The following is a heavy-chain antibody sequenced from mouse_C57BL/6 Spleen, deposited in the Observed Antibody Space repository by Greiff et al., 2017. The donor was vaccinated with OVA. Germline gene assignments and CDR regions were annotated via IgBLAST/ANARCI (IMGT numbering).Heavy chain of an antibody. Sequence: QVQLQQPGAELVMPGASVKLSCKASGYTFTSYWMHWVKQRPGQGLEWIGEIDPSDSYTNYNQKFKGKSTLTVDKSSSTAYMQLSSLTSEDSAVYFCAGGGSYYAMDYWGQGTSVTVSS. CDR1: GYTFTSYW. CDR2: IDPSDSYT. CDR3: AGGGSYYAMDY. J-gene: IGHJ4*01. V-gene: IGHV1-69*01. D-gene: IGHD1-1*02.